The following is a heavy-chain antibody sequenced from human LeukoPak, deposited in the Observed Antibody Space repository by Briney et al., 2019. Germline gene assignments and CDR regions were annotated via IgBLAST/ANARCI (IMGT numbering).Heavy chain of an antibody. Sequence: PGGSLRLSCAASGFTFSSSTMNWVRRAPGKGLEWVSSISSSSDYIYYADSVKGRFTISRDNAKNSLYLQMNSLRAEDTAVYYCVRIPNSANFPNWFDPWGQGTLVTVSP. CDR1: GFTFSSST. CDR2: ISSSSDYI. CDR3: VRIPNSANFPNWFDP. D-gene: IGHD4/OR15-4a*01. V-gene: IGHV3-21*01. J-gene: IGHJ5*02.